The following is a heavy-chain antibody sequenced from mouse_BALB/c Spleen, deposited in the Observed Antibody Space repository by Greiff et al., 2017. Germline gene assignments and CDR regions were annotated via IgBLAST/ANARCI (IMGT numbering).Heavy chain of an antibody. CDR2: ISYDGSN. D-gene: IGHD2-1*01. CDR1: GYSITSGYY. V-gene: IGHV3-6*02. CDR3: ASDGNYGRRGFAY. Sequence: EVQRVESGPGLVKPSQSLSLTCSVTGYSITSGYYWNWIRQFPGNKLEWMGYISYDGSNNYNPSLKNRISITRDTSKNQFFLKLNSVTTEDTATYYCASDGNYGRRGFAYWGQGTLVTVSA. J-gene: IGHJ3*01.